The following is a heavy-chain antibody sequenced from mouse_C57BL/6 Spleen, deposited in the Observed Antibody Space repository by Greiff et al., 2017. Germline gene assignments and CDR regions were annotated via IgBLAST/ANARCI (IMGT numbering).Heavy chain of an antibody. CDR3: ARDLGIYYGNYAYFDV. J-gene: IGHJ1*03. V-gene: IGHV3-6*01. CDR2: ISYDGSN. CDR1: GYSITSGYY. Sequence: EVQLVESGPGLVKPSQSLSLTCSVTGYSITSGYYWNWIRQFPGNKLEWMGYISYDGSNNYNPSLKNRISITRDTSKNQFFLKLNSVTTEDTATYYCARDLGIYYGNYAYFDVWGTGTTVTVSS. D-gene: IGHD2-1*01.